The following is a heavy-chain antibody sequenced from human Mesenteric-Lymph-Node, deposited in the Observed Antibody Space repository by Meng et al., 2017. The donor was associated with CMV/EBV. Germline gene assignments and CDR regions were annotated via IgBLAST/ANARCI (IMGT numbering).Heavy chain of an antibody. D-gene: IGHD2-2*01. CDR1: GFTFSSYA. CDR2: ISYDGSNK. CDR3: ARDHCSSTSCPLYYYYGMDV. V-gene: IGHV3-30*04. Sequence: GESLKISCAASGFTFSSYAMHWVRQAPGKGLEWVAVISYDGSNKYYADSVKGRFTISRDNSKNTLYLQMNSLRAEDTAVYYCARDHCSSTSCPLYYYYGMDVWGQGTTVTVSS. J-gene: IGHJ6*02.